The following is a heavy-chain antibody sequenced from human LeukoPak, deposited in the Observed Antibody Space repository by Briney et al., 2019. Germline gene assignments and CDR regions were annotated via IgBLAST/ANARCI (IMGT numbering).Heavy chain of an antibody. V-gene: IGHV5-51*01. D-gene: IGHD6-19*01. Sequence: GESLKISCKGSGYIFTTYWIGWVCQMPGKGLEWMGIIYPGDSDTRYSPSFQGQVTISADKSISTAYLQWSSLKASDTAMYYCARQWSSGWSFFDYWGQGTLVTVSS. CDR3: ARQWSSGWSFFDY. CDR1: GYIFTTYW. CDR2: IYPGDSDT. J-gene: IGHJ4*02.